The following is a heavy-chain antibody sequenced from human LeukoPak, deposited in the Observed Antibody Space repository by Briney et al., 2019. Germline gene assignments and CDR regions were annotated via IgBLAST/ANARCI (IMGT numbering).Heavy chain of an antibody. J-gene: IGHJ4*02. CDR1: GFTFSSYS. Sequence: GGSLRLSCAASGFTFSSYSMNWVRQAPGKGLEWVSSISSSSSYIYYADSVKGRFSISRDSSKNILYLQMNSLRAEDTAVYYCARHVVAVGFDYWGQGTLVTVSS. D-gene: IGHD3-22*01. CDR2: ISSSSSYI. CDR3: ARHVVAVGFDY. V-gene: IGHV3-21*01.